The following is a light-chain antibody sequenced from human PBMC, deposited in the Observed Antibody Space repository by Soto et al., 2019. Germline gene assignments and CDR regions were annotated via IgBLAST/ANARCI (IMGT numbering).Light chain of an antibody. CDR1: SSDVGGSNY. CDR3: SSYTSSNSYV. J-gene: IGLJ1*01. Sequence: LTQPASVSGSTGQSIPISCTGTSSDVGGSNYVSWYQQHPGKAPNLMIYEVSNRPSGVSNRVSGSKSSNTASLTISGLQAEDEADYYCSSYTSSNSYVFGTGTKGTVL. V-gene: IGLV2-14*01. CDR2: EVS.